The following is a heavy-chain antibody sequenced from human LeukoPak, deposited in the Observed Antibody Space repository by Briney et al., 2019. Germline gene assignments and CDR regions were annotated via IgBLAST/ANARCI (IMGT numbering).Heavy chain of an antibody. CDR1: GSTFTTLA. CDR3: ALYLRVRGDY. CDR2: ISGGGVST. J-gene: IGHJ4*02. V-gene: IGHV3-23*01. Sequence: PGGSLRLSCAPSGSTFTTLAWMGAPQAQGGGLEWVSAISGGGVSTYYTDSVKGRFTISRDNSKNTLYLQMNSLRAEDTAVYYCALYLRVRGDYWGQGTLVSVSS. D-gene: IGHD3-10*01.